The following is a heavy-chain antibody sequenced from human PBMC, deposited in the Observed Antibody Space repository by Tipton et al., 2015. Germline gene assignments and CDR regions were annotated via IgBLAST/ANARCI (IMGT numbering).Heavy chain of an antibody. J-gene: IGHJ4*02. CDR2: ISGSGGST. D-gene: IGHD3-22*01. CDR3: ARDSQPHYYDRSGYGTFDY. V-gene: IGHV3-23*01. CDR1: GFTFSSYA. Sequence: SLRLSCAASGFTFSSYAMSWVRQAPGKGLEWVSVISGSGGSTYYGDSVKGRFTISRDNSKKTLSLQMNSLRAADTAVYYCARDSQPHYYDRSGYGTFDYWCQGAMVIVSS.